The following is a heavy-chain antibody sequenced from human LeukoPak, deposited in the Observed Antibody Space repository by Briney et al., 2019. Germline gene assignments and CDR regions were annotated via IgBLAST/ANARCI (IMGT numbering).Heavy chain of an antibody. Sequence: GGSLRLSCAASGFTFSSYGMHWVRQAPGKGLEWVAVISYDGSNKYYADSVKGRFTISRDNSKNTLYLQMSSLRAEDTAVYYCAKNPPYRRYYGSGTLYYFDYWGQGTLVTVSS. D-gene: IGHD3-10*01. CDR1: GFTFSSYG. CDR3: AKNPPYRRYYGSGTLYYFDY. V-gene: IGHV3-30*18. CDR2: ISYDGSNK. J-gene: IGHJ4*02.